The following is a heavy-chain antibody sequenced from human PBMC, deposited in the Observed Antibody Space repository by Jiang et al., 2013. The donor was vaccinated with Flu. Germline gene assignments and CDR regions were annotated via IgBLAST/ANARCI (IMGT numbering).Heavy chain of an antibody. Sequence: VQLLESGGGLVQPGGSLRLSCAASGFTFSSYAMHWVRQAPGKGLEYVSAISSNGGSTYYANSVKGRFTISRDNSKNTLYLQMGSLRAEDMAVYYCARAEARDYDGSGFNDYWGQGNPGHRLL. V-gene: IGHV3-64*01. CDR2: ISSNGGST. CDR3: ARAEARDYDGSGFNDY. J-gene: IGHJ4*02. D-gene: IGHD3-10*01. CDR1: GFTFSSYA.